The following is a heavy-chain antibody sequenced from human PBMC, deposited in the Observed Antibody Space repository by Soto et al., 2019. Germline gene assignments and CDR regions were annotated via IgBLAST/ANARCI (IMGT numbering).Heavy chain of an antibody. D-gene: IGHD5-18*01. CDR2: IYYSGST. J-gene: IGHJ6*02. CDR1: GGSISSGDYY. CDR3: ARALIQLWPHYYYGMDV. V-gene: IGHV4-30-4*01. Sequence: LSLTCTVSGGSISSGDYYWSWIRQPPGKGLEWIGYIYYSGSTYHNPSLKSRVTISVDTSKNQFSLKLSSVTAADTAMYYCARALIQLWPHYYYGMDVWGQGTTVTVSS.